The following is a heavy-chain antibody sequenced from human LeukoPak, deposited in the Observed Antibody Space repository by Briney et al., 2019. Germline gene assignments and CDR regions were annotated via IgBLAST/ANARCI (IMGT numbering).Heavy chain of an antibody. D-gene: IGHD3-10*01. J-gene: IGHJ4*02. Sequence: GGSLRLSCTASGFTFSTYGMHWVRQAPGKGLEWVAVIWYDGSNKYYADSVKGRFTISRDNSQNTLYLQMNSLKAEDTAVYYCASTLNYYGSGSYPRTEDYWGQGTLVTVSS. CDR3: ASTLNYYGSGSYPRTEDY. CDR1: GFTFSTYG. V-gene: IGHV3-33*01. CDR2: IWYDGSNK.